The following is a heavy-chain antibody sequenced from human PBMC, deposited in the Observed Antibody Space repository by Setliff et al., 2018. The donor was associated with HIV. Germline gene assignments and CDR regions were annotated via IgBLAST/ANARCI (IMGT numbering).Heavy chain of an antibody. J-gene: IGHJ4*02. CDR2: IKSKTDGGTT. CDR3: AKEDQRVTSVDY. Sequence: GGSLRLSCAASGFTFSNAWMNWVRQAPGKGLEWVGRIKSKTDGGTTDYAAPVKGRFTMSRDDSKNTLYLQMNSLKTEDTAVYYCAKEDQRVTSVDYWGQGTPVTVSS. D-gene: IGHD2-2*01. V-gene: IGHV3-15*07. CDR1: GFTFSNAW.